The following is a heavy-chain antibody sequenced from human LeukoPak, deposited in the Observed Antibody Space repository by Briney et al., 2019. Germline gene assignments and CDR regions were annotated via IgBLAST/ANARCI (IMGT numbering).Heavy chain of an antibody. J-gene: IGHJ4*02. D-gene: IGHD6-19*01. CDR1: GYTFTSYG. Sequence: ASVKVSCKASGYTFTSYGISWVRQAPGQGLEWMGWISAYNGNTNYAQKLQGRVTMTTDTSASTAYMELSSLRSEDTAVYYCARGSGVAVAPSFDYWGQGTLVTVSS. CDR3: ARGSGVAVAPSFDY. V-gene: IGHV1-18*01. CDR2: ISAYNGNT.